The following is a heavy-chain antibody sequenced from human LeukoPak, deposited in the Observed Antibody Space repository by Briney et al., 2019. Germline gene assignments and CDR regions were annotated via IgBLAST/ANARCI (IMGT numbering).Heavy chain of an antibody. D-gene: IGHD3-9*01. V-gene: IGHV4-61*03. CDR2: VYYSGST. CDR3: AKRMTGPSGGASDI. CDR1: GGSVSSTSDY. J-gene: IGHJ3*02. Sequence: SETLSLTCTVSGGSVSSTSDYWTWIRQPPGEELEWIGYVYYSGSTKYNPSLKSRVTISLDTSKSHFSLKLTSVTAADTAVYYCAKRMTGPSGGASDIWGQGTMVTVSS.